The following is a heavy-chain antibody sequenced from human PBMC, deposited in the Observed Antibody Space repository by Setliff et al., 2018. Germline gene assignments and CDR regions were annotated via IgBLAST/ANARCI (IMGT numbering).Heavy chain of an antibody. Sequence: GPPVKVSCKASGGTFINYAISWVRQAPGQGLEWMGGIIPIFGTANYAQKFQGRVTITADESTSTAYMELSSLRSEDTAVYYCARVSRTIVAARGFDYWGQGTLVTVSS. V-gene: IGHV1-69*13. CDR1: GGTFINYA. D-gene: IGHD1-26*01. CDR2: IIPIFGTA. CDR3: ARVSRTIVAARGFDY. J-gene: IGHJ4*02.